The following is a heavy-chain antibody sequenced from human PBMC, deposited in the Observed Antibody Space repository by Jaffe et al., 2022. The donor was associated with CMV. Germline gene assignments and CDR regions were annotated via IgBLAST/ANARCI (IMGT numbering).Heavy chain of an antibody. V-gene: IGHV3-23*01. J-gene: IGHJ4*02. Sequence: EVQLLESGGGLVQPGGSLRLSCAASGFTFSSYAMSWVRQAPGKGLEWVSAISGSGGSTYYADSVKGRFTISRDNSKNTLYLQMNSLRAEDTAVYYCAKDLGVRGVIITGGVDYWGQGTLVTVSS. CDR2: ISGSGGST. CDR1: GFTFSSYA. CDR3: AKDLGVRGVIITGGVDY. D-gene: IGHD3-10*01.